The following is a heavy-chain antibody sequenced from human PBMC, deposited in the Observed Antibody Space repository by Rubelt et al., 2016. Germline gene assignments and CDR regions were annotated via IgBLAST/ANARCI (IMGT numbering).Heavy chain of an antibody. CDR3: AKSAKAYYSSSEIDY. V-gene: IGHV3-23*04. J-gene: IGHJ4*02. CDR1: GFTFTSYA. D-gene: IGHD6-6*01. Sequence: EVQLVESGGGLVNPGGSLRLSCAASGFTFTSYAMSWVRQAPGKGLEWVSGISGGCGNTYYADSVKGRFPISRDSSVNTLDLQRSSLRAEDTAVDDGAKSAKAYYSSSEIDYWGQGTLVTVSS. CDR2: ISGGCGNT.